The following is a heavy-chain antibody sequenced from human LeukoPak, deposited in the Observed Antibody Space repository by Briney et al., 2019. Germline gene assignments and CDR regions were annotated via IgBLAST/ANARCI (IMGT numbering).Heavy chain of an antibody. CDR3: ARDRSGYTFDD. D-gene: IGHD5-18*01. Sequence: PGGSLRLSCAASGFIFSSYSMNWVHQAPGKGLEWVSSISATGNYIYYADSVKGRFTISRDNAKNSLYLQMNSLRAEDTAVYYCARDRSGYTFDDWGQGTLVTVSS. CDR1: GFIFSSYS. J-gene: IGHJ4*02. V-gene: IGHV3-21*01. CDR2: ISATGNYI.